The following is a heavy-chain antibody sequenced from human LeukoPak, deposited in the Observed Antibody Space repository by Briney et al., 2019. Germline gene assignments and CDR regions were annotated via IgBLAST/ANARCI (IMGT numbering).Heavy chain of an antibody. J-gene: IGHJ3*02. V-gene: IGHV1-69*04. Sequence: SVKVSCKASGGTFSSYTISWVRQAPGQGLEWMGRIIPILGIANYAQKFQGRVTITADKSTSTAYMELSSLRSEDTAAYYCARELITIFGVVIILDAFDIWGQGTMVTVSS. CDR3: ARELITIFGVVIILDAFDI. CDR1: GGTFSSYT. CDR2: IIPILGIA. D-gene: IGHD3-3*01.